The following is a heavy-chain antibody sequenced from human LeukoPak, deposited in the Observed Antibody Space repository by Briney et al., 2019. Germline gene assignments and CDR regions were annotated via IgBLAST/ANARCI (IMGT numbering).Heavy chain of an antibody. J-gene: IGHJ4*02. CDR1: GESFSDYY. V-gene: IGHV4-34*01. CDR3: ARGPPRYRMRNGYNYFGY. CDR2: INHSGST. Sequence: SETLSLTCAVYGESFSDYYWSWIRQPPGKGLEWIGEINHSGSTNYNPTLKSRVTISVDTSKNQFSLKLSSVTAADTAVYYCARGPPRYRMRNGYNYFGYWGQGTLVTVSS. D-gene: IGHD5-24*01.